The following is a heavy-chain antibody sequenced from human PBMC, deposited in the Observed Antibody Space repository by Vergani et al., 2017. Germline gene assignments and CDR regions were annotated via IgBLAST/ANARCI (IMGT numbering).Heavy chain of an antibody. V-gene: IGHV5-51*01. CDR1: GYSFTSYW. CDR3: AGTGYDFWSGYYTGPDVACVFVDNYYGMDV. J-gene: IGHJ6*02. Sequence: EVQLVQSGAEVKKPGESLKISCKGSGYSFTSYWIGWVRQMPGKGLEWMGIIYPGDSDTRYSPSFQGQVTISADKSISTAYLQWSSLKASDTAMYYCAGTGYDFWSGYYTGPDVACVFVDNYYGMDVWGQGTTVTVSS. CDR2: IYPGDSDT. D-gene: IGHD3-3*01.